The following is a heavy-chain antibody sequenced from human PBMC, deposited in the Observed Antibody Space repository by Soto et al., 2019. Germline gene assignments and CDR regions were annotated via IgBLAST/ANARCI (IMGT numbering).Heavy chain of an antibody. CDR3: AKDVVVGATPGLGDYYYYYGMDV. D-gene: IGHD1-26*01. CDR1: GFTFSSYG. J-gene: IGHJ6*02. Sequence: QVQLVESGGGVVQPGRSLRLSCAASGFTFSSYGMHWVRQAPGKGLEWVAVISYDGSNKYYADSVKGRFTISRDNSTNTLYLPMNSLRAEDTAVYYCAKDVVVGATPGLGDYYYYYGMDVWGQGTPVTVAS. V-gene: IGHV3-30*18. CDR2: ISYDGSNK.